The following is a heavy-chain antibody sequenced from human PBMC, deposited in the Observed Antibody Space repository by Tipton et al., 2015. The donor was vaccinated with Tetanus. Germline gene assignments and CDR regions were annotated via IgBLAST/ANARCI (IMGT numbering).Heavy chain of an antibody. V-gene: IGHV4-31*11. CDR3: ARGSRYYFDS. J-gene: IGHJ4*02. CDR1: GGSISSGGFY. Sequence: TLSLTCAVSGGSISSGGFYWTWIRQHPGKGLEWIGYILYTGSTFTTPSLKSRVTISVDTSKNQFSLKLTSVPAADTAVFYCARGSRYYFDSWGQGTLVTVSS. CDR2: ILYTGST.